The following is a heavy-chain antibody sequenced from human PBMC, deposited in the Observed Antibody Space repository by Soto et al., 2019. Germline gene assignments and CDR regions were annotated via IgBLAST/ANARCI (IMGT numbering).Heavy chain of an antibody. CDR1: GFTFSSYA. CDR3: AKEVGQLLWNYYYGMDV. Sequence: PGGSLRLSCAASGFTFSSYAMSWVRQAPGEGLEWVSAISDSGGSTYYADSVKGRFTISRDNSKNTLYLQMNSLRAEDTAIYYCAKEVGQLLWNYYYGMDVWGQGTTVTVSS. J-gene: IGHJ6*02. V-gene: IGHV3-23*01. D-gene: IGHD2-2*01. CDR2: ISDSGGST.